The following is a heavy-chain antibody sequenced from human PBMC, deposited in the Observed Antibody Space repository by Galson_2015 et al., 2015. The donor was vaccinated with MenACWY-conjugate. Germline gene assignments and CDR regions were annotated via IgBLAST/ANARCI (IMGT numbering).Heavy chain of an antibody. V-gene: IGHV3-7*03. J-gene: IGHJ6*02. CDR1: GFTFSSYW. Sequence: SLRLSCAASGFTFSSYWMSWVRQAPGKGLEWVANIKQDGSEKYYVDSVKGRFTISRDNAKNSQYLQMNSLRAEDTAVYYCAREQEGGYDYYYYGMDVWGQGTTVTVSS. CDR3: AREQEGGYDYYYYGMDV. CDR2: IKQDGSEK. D-gene: IGHD5-12*01.